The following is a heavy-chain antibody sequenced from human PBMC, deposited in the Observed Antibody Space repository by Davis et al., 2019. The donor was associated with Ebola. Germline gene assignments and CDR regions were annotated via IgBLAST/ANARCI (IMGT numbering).Heavy chain of an antibody. V-gene: IGHV3-7*01. CDR3: ARDRDFDYYDSSGDYFSKYYFDY. CDR2: IKKDGNEK. D-gene: IGHD3-22*01. J-gene: IGHJ4*02. CDR1: GFTFTSYT. Sequence: GESLKIPCAASGFTFTSYTMYWVRQAPGKGLEWVANIKKDGNEKYHVDSVKGRFTISRDNAKNSLYLKMNGLRAEDTAVYYCARDRDFDYYDSSGDYFSKYYFDYWGQGTLVTVSS.